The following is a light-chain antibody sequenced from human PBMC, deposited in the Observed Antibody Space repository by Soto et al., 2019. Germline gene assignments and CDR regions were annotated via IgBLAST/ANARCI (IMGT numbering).Light chain of an antibody. Sequence: EIVLTQSPGTLSVSPGERATLSCRASQSVSSKLAWYQQKPCQAPRLLFYGASTGATGIPARFSGSGSETEFTLSISSLSSEDFAVYYCQQYNNWPGTFGQGTQVEIK. CDR2: GAS. V-gene: IGKV3-15*01. CDR1: QSVSSK. J-gene: IGKJ1*01. CDR3: QQYNNWPGT.